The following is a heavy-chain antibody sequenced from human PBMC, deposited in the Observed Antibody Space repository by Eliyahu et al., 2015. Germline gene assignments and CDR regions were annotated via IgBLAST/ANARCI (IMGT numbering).Heavy chain of an antibody. Sequence: QVQLQQWGAGLLKPSETXSXTCAVYGGSXXSFYWTWIRQSPGKGLEWIGEIDHSGSTNYNPSLKSRVIISVDTSKNQFSLKVRSVTAADTAVYYCARGLSAGYQYYYSYMDVWGKGTTVTVSS. CDR1: GGSXXSFY. J-gene: IGHJ6*03. V-gene: IGHV4-34*01. CDR2: IDHSGST. CDR3: ARGLSAGYQYYYSYMDV. D-gene: IGHD3-9*01.